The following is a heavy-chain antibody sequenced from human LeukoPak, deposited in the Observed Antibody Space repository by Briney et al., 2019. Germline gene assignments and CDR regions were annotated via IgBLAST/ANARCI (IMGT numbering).Heavy chain of an antibody. D-gene: IGHD1-26*01. Sequence: GGSLRLSCAASGFTFSTYSMNWVRQAPGKGLEWVSSISSSSTYIYYADSVKGRFTISRDNSKNTLYLQMNSLRAEDTAVYYCAKGYGWEASYYYYYMDVWGKGTTVTISS. CDR2: ISSSSTYI. CDR1: GFTFSTYS. CDR3: AKGYGWEASYYYYYMDV. V-gene: IGHV3-21*01. J-gene: IGHJ6*03.